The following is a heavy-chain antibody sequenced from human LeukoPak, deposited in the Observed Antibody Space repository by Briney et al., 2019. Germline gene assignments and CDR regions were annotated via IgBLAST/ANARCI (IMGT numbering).Heavy chain of an antibody. V-gene: IGHV3-7*01. Sequence: RGSLRLSCAASGFTFSGHCMSWVRQAPGKGLEWVAYINPGGSDKYYVDSVKGRFTISRDNANNLLYLQMSSLRGEDTAVYYCTRDRSRAEDDWGQGTLVTVSS. D-gene: IGHD1-14*01. CDR2: INPGGSDK. CDR3: TRDRSRAEDD. J-gene: IGHJ4*02. CDR1: GFTFSGHC.